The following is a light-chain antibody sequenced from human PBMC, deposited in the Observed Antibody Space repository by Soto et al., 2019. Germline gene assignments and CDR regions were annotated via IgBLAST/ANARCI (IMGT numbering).Light chain of an antibody. CDR1: QSVSSY. CDR2: GAS. V-gene: IGKV3-11*01. Sequence: EIVLTQSPATLSLSPGERATLSCRASQSVSSYLAWYQQKPGQAPRLLIYGASNRATGIPARFSGSGSGTDFTLTISSLEPEDFAVYYCQQRINWPITFGQGTRLEI. J-gene: IGKJ5*01. CDR3: QQRINWPIT.